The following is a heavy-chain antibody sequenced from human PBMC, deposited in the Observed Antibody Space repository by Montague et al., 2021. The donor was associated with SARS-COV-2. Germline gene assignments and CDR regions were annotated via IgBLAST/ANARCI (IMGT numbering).Heavy chain of an antibody. J-gene: IGHJ3*02. CDR2: IYNTGRT. D-gene: IGHD2-2*01. Sequence: SETLSLTCTVSGGSVTSGDYYWTWIRQPPGKGLEWIGYIYNTGRTNYIPSLKSRVTISMDTSKNQFSLKVGSVSAADTAVYYCATEMPAYDVFDIWGQGTMVTVSS. V-gene: IGHV4-61*08. CDR1: GGSVTSGDYY. CDR3: ATEMPAYDVFDI.